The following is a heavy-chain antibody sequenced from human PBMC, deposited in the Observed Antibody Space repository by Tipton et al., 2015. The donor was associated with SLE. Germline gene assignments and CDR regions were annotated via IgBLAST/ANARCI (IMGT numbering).Heavy chain of an antibody. CDR1: GGSISSGGYY. Sequence: LRLSCTVSGGSISSGGYYWSWIRQNPGKGLEWIGYIYYSGSTYYNPSLKSRVTISVDTFKNQFSLKLSSVTAADTAIYYCARDGLTIFGVVSLGYMDVWGKGTTVTVSS. CDR3: ARDGLTIFGVVSLGYMDV. CDR2: IYYSGST. D-gene: IGHD3-3*02. J-gene: IGHJ6*03. V-gene: IGHV4-31*03.